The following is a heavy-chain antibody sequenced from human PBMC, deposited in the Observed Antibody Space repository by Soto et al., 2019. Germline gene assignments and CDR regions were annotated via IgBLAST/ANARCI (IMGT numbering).Heavy chain of an antibody. Sequence: EVQLVESGGGLVQPGGSLRLSCAASGFTFSDHYMDWVRQAPGKGLEWVGRTRNKANSYTTEYAASVKGRFTISRDDSTNSLYLQMNSLKTEDTAVYYCARGYCSGGTCYSGDYWGQGTLVTVSS. J-gene: IGHJ4*02. CDR1: GFTFSDHY. D-gene: IGHD2-15*01. CDR3: ARGYCSGGTCYSGDY. V-gene: IGHV3-72*01. CDR2: TRNKANSYTT.